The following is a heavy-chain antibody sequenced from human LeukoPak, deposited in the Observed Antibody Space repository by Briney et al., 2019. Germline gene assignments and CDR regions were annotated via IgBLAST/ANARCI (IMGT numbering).Heavy chain of an antibody. CDR3: ARDRGIAAAGTQRHWFDP. CDR2: ISAYNGNT. CDR1: GYTFTSYG. Sequence: ASVKVSCKASGYTFTSYGISWVRQPPGQGRVGMGWISAYNGNTNYAQKLQGRVTMTTDTSTNTAYMELRSLRSDDTAVYYCARDRGIAAAGTQRHWFDPWGQGPLVTVSS. V-gene: IGHV1-18*01. D-gene: IGHD6-13*01. J-gene: IGHJ5*02.